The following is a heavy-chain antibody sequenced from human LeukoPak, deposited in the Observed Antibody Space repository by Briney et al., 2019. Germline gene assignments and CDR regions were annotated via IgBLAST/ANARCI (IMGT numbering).Heavy chain of an antibody. CDR3: ARDGSWGDYQFYFYMDV. J-gene: IGHJ6*03. V-gene: IGHV3-33*01. CDR1: GFIFSSHG. Sequence: PGRSLRLSCAASGFIFSSHGMHWVRQAPGKGLEWLSGISASGHYIYQADSVKGRFTISRDNSKNTLYIEINSLRVEDTAVYYCARDGSWGDYQFYFYMDVWGKGTRVTVSS. CDR2: ISASGHYI. D-gene: IGHD2-2*01.